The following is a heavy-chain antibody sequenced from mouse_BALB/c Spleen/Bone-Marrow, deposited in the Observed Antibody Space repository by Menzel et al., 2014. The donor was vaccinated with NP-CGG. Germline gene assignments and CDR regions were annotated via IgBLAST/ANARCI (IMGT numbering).Heavy chain of an antibody. Sequence: VKLMESGPELVKPGASVKISCKASGYAFSSSWMNWVKQRPGQGLEWIGRIFPGDGDTYYNGKFKGKATLTADKSSSTAYMQLSSLTSVDSAVYFCARSDGYRAMDYWGQRTSVTVSS. J-gene: IGHJ4*01. CDR3: ARSDGYRAMDY. D-gene: IGHD2-3*01. CDR1: GYAFSSSW. CDR2: IFPGDGDT. V-gene: IGHV1-82*01.